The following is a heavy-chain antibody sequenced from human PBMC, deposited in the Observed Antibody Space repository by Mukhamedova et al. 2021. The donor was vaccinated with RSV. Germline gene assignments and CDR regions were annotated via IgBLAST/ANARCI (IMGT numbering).Heavy chain of an antibody. Sequence: GSSGINAEYMGGRFTISRDNSKNTLYLQMNSLRAEDTAVYYCARDYRSGSTSCYFDYWGQGTLVTVSS. V-gene: IGHV3-30-3*01. CDR3: ARDYRSGSTSCYFDY. CDR2: GSSG. J-gene: IGHJ4*02. D-gene: IGHD2-2*01.